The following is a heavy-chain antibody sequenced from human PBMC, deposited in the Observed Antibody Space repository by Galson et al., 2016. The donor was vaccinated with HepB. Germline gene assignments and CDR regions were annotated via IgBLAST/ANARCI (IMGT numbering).Heavy chain of an antibody. CDR2: IWYDGSNK. Sequence: LRLSCAASGFTFSSYGMHWVRQAPGKGLEWVAVIWYDGSNKYYADSVKGRFTISRDNSKNTLYLQMNSLRAEDTAVYYCARGRPYCSSTSCYPTYYYYYGMDVWGQGTTVTVPS. CDR1: GFTFSSYG. CDR3: ARGRPYCSSTSCYPTYYYYYGMDV. J-gene: IGHJ6*02. D-gene: IGHD2-2*01. V-gene: IGHV3-33*01.